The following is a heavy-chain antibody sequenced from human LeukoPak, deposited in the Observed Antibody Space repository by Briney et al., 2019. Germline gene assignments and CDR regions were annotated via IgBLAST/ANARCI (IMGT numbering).Heavy chain of an antibody. CDR2: IYSGGGT. CDR1: GFTVNSNN. Sequence: GGSLRLSCAASGFTVNSNNMSWVRQDPGKGLEWVSVIYSGGGTYYADSVRGRFTISRDNSEHALNLQMNSLRAEDTAVYYCASDRSNWYNYFDYWGQGTLVTVSS. D-gene: IGHD6-13*01. V-gene: IGHV3-53*01. J-gene: IGHJ4*02. CDR3: ASDRSNWYNYFDY.